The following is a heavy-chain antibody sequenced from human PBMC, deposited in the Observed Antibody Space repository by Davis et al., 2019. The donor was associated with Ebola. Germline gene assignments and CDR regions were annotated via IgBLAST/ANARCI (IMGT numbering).Heavy chain of an antibody. J-gene: IGHJ6*03. CDR3: ARDGVDTAMPRYYYMDV. CDR2: INHSGST. CDR1: GGSISSGGYY. Sequence: PSETLSLTCTVSGGSISSGGYYWSWIRQPPGKGLEWIGEINHSGSTNYNPSLKSRVTISVDTSKNQFSLKLSSVTAADTAVYYCARDGVDTAMPRYYYMDVWGKGTTVTVSS. D-gene: IGHD5-18*01. V-gene: IGHV4-39*07.